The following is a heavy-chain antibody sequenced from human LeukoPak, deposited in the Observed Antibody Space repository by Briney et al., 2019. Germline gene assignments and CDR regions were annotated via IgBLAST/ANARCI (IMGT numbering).Heavy chain of an antibody. J-gene: IGHJ4*02. CDR1: GDSISSGGYS. D-gene: IGHD2-2*01. Sequence: SENLSLTCVVSGDSISSGGYSWSWIRQPPGKGLEWIGYIFHTGSTFYNPSLKSRVTISVDTSKNQFSLKLSSVTAADTAVYYCARVPAANVDIDYRGQGTLVTVSS. CDR2: IFHTGST. V-gene: IGHV4-30-2*01. CDR3: ARVPAANVDIDY.